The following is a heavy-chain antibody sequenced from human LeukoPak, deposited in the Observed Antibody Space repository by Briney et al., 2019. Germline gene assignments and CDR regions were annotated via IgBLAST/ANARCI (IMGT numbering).Heavy chain of an antibody. D-gene: IGHD6-13*01. CDR2: MNPNSGNT. CDR3: ARGLRQQLVRQVSYYYMDV. V-gene: IGHV1-8*03. J-gene: IGHJ6*03. CDR1: GYTFTSYD. Sequence: ASVKVSFKASGYTFTSYDINWVRQATGQGLEWMGWMNPNSGNTGYAQKFQGRVTITRNTSISTAYMELSSLRSEDTAVYYCARGLRQQLVRQVSYYYMDVWGKGTTVTVSS.